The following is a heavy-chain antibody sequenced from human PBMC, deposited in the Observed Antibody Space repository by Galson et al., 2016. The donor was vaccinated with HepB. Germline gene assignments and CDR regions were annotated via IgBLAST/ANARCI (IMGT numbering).Heavy chain of an antibody. CDR1: GFTFSIYT. D-gene: IGHD6-13*01. J-gene: IGHJ4*02. V-gene: IGHV3-21*01. CDR3: ARANMAAAGVDFDF. Sequence: SLRLSCAASGFTFSIYTMNWVRQAPGKGLEWVSSISSAGGYLYYADSVEGRFTISRENAKKSLYLQMNSLRVEDTAVYCCARANMAAAGVDFDFWGQGTLVTVSS. CDR2: ISSAGGYL.